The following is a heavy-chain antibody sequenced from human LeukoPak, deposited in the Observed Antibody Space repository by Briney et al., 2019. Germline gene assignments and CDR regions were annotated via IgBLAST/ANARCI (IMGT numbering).Heavy chain of an antibody. CDR3: ARVPRIVGAIGAFDI. CDR2: IYYSGST. D-gene: IGHD1-26*01. V-gene: IGHV4-59*08. J-gene: IGHJ3*02. Sequence: KPSETLSLTCTVSGGSISSYYWSWIRQPPGKGLEWIGYIYYSGSTNYNPSLKSRVTISVDTSKNQFSLKLSSVTAADTAVYYCARVPRIVGAIGAFDIWGQGTMVTVSS. CDR1: GGSISSYY.